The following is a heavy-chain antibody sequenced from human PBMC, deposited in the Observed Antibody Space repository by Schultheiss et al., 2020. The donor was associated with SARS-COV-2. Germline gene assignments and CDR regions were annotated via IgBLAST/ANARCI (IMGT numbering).Heavy chain of an antibody. D-gene: IGHD1-26*01. CDR2: ISYDGSNK. Sequence: GGSLRLSCVASEFRFSSYAMHWVRQAPGKGLEWVAVISYDGSNKYYADSVKGRFTISRDNSKNTLYLQMNSLRAEDTAVYYCAREPRVGPNYGMDVWGQGTTVTVSS. CDR3: AREPRVGPNYGMDV. J-gene: IGHJ6*02. V-gene: IGHV3-30-3*01. CDR1: EFRFSSYA.